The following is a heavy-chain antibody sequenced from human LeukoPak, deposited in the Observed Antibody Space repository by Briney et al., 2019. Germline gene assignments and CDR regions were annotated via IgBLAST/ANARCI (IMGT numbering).Heavy chain of an antibody. CDR2: MSPNSGDT. Sequence: ASVKVSCTASGYTFTSYDFNWVRQATGQRPEWMGWMSPNSGDTGYAQKFQDRVTTTRNTSISTAYMELSSLRSDDTAVYYCARGPPNWGYDYWGPGTLVTVSS. D-gene: IGHD7-27*01. CDR1: GYTFTSYD. CDR3: ARGPPNWGYDY. V-gene: IGHV1-8*01. J-gene: IGHJ4*02.